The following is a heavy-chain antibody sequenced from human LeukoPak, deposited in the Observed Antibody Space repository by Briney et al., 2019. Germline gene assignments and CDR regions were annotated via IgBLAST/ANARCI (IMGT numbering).Heavy chain of an antibody. V-gene: IGHV6-1*01. J-gene: IGHJ4*02. CDR2: TYYRSKWYN. D-gene: IGHD3-22*01. CDR3: ARVGYYDSSGSPNFDY. CDR1: GDSVSSNSAA. Sequence: SQTLSLTCAISGDSVSSNSAAWNWIRQSPSRGLEWLGRTYYRSKWYNDYAVSVKSRITINPDTSKNQFPLQLNSVTPEDTAVYYCARVGYYDSSGSPNFDYWGQGTLVTVSS.